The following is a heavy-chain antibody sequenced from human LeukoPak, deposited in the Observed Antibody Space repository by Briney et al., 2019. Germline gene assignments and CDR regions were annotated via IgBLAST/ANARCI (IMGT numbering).Heavy chain of an antibody. D-gene: IGHD3-22*01. CDR2: IYYSGST. V-gene: IGHV4-59*01. Sequence: SETPSLTCTVSGGSISSYYWSWIPPPPRKGLEWIGYIYYSGSTNYNPSLKSRVTISVDTSKDQFSLKLSSVTAADTAVYYCARDSSGSFDYWGQGTLVTVSS. CDR3: ARDSSGSFDY. J-gene: IGHJ4*02. CDR1: GGSISSYY.